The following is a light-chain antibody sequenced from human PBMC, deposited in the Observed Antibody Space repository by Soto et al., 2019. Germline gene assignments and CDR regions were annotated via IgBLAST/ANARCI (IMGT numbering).Light chain of an antibody. J-gene: IGKJ5*01. CDR2: NVS. V-gene: IGKV1-5*01. CDR3: QQYGSSPIT. Sequence: DVQMTQSPSTLSASVGDRVTITCRASQSINNLLAWYQQKPGKAPKFLIYNVSTLESGVPSRFSGSGSGTEFTLTISRLEPEDFAVYYCQQYGSSPITFGQGTRLEIK. CDR1: QSINNL.